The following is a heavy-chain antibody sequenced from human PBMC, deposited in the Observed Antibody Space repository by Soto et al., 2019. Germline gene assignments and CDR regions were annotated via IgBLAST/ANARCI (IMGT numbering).Heavy chain of an antibody. CDR2: IYYSGST. J-gene: IGHJ5*02. V-gene: IGHV4-39*01. CDR3: ARHPSNFWFDP. CDR1: GGSISSSNW. Sequence: SETLSLTCAVSGGSISSSNWWNWVRQPPGKGLEWIGSIYYSGSTYYNPSLKSRVTVSVDTSKNQFSLKLSSVTAADTAVYYCARHPSNFWFDPWGQGNLVTVSS. D-gene: IGHD4-4*01.